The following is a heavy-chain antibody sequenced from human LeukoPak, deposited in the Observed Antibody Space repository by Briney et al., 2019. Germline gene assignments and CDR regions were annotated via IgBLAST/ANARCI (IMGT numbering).Heavy chain of an antibody. V-gene: IGHV4-30-2*01. CDR2: IYHSGST. Sequence: PSETLSLTCAVSGGSITSGGYSWNWIRQPPGKGLEWIGYIYHSGSTYYNPSLKSRVTISVDRSKNQISLKLSYATAADTAVYYCARTPILYSGTSRVAFDIWGQGTMVTVSS. CDR3: ARTPILYSGTSRVAFDI. J-gene: IGHJ3*02. CDR1: GGSITSGGYS. D-gene: IGHD1-26*01.